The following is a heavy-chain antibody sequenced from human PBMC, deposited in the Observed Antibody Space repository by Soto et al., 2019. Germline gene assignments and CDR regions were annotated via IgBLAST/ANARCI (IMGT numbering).Heavy chain of an antibody. Sequence: GASVKVSCKASGGTFSSYAISWVRQAPGQGLEWMGGIIPIFGTANYAQKFQGRVTITADESTSTAYMELSSLRSEDTAVYYCASGRYYDILTGLNYYFDYWGQGTLVTVSS. CDR1: GGTFSSYA. CDR3: ASGRYYDILTGLNYYFDY. CDR2: IIPIFGTA. J-gene: IGHJ4*02. V-gene: IGHV1-69*13. D-gene: IGHD3-9*01.